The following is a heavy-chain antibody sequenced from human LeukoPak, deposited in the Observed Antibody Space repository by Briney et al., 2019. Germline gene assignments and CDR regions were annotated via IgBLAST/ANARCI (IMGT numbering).Heavy chain of an antibody. D-gene: IGHD5-12*01. Sequence: GSLRLSCAASGFTVNSNYMSWVRQAPGKGLEWVSVIYSGGSTYYADSVKGRFTISRDNAKNTLYLQMNSLRAEDTAVYYCARDLDGYRSGNGAWGQGTLVTVSS. V-gene: IGHV3-53*01. CDR2: IYSGGST. CDR3: ARDLDGYRSGNGA. CDR1: GFTVNSNY. J-gene: IGHJ5*02.